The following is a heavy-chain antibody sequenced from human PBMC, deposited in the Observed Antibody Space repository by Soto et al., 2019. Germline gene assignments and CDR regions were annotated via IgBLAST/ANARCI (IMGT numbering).Heavy chain of an antibody. D-gene: IGHD3-22*01. V-gene: IGHV3-48*02. CDR2: ISSSSSTI. CDR3: AREGDDSSGYYTDY. Sequence: EVQLVESGGGLVQPGGSLRLSCAASGFTFSSYSMNWVRQAPGKGLEWVSYISSSSSTIYYADSVKGRFTISRDNAKNSLYLQMNSLRDEDTAVYYCAREGDDSSGYYTDYWGQGTLVTVSS. CDR1: GFTFSSYS. J-gene: IGHJ4*02.